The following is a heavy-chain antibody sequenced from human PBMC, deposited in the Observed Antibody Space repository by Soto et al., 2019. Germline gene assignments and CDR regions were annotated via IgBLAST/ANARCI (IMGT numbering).Heavy chain of an antibody. D-gene: IGHD6-25*01. V-gene: IGHV3-23*01. CDR1: GFTFSNYA. J-gene: IGHJ4*02. Sequence: EVQLLESGGGLVQPGGSLRLSCAASGFTFSNYAMSWVRQTPGKGLGWVSTISGGGGSTYYPDSVKGRFTISRGNCKDTVYMHMNSLRAEDTTIYFCAKERLGRGADYWGQGALVTVTS. CDR2: ISGGGGST. CDR3: AKERLGRGADY.